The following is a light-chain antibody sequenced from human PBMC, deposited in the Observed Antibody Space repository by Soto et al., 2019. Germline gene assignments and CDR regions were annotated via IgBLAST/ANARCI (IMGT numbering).Light chain of an antibody. J-gene: IGKJ5*01. CDR1: QDISTY. V-gene: IGKV1-39*01. CDR3: QQSYTIPPT. Sequence: DIQMTQSPSSLSASVGDRVTITCQASQDISTYLNWYQQKPGKAPKFLIYAASSLQSGVPSRFSGSGSGTDFTLTISSLQFEDFATYYCQQSYTIPPTFGQGTRLEI. CDR2: AAS.